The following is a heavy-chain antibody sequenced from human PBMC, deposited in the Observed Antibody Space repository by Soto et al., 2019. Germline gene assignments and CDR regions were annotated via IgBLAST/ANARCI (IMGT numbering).Heavy chain of an antibody. CDR3: ASPVPAAIVVGHDAFDI. J-gene: IGHJ3*02. D-gene: IGHD2-2*01. CDR2: IYYSGST. Sequence: SETLSLTCTVSGGSISSSSYYWGWIRQPPGKGLEWIGSIYYSGSTYYNPSLKSRVTISVDTSKNQFSLKLSSVTAADTAVYYCASPVPAAIVVGHDAFDIWGQGTMVTVSS. CDR1: GGSISSSSYY. V-gene: IGHV4-39*01.